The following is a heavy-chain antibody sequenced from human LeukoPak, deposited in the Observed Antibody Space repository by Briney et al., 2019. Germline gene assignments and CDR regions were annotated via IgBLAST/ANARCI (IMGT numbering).Heavy chain of an antibody. D-gene: IGHD3-3*01. Sequence: SETLSLTCAVYGGSFSGYYWSWIRQPPGKGLEWIGEINHSGSTNYNPSLKSRVTISVDTSKNQFSLKLSSVTAADTAVYYCARGLGKLRFLEWLIMFDYWGQGTLVTVSS. CDR2: INHSGST. CDR3: ARGLGKLRFLEWLIMFDY. CDR1: GGSFSGYY. J-gene: IGHJ4*02. V-gene: IGHV4-34*01.